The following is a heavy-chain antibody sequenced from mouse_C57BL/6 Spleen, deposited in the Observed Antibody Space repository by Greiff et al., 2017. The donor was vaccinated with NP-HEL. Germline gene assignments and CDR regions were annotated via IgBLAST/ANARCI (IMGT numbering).Heavy chain of an antibody. V-gene: IGHV1-63*01. D-gene: IGHD1-1*01. CDR3: ARQYYGSSYGYAMDY. CDR2: IYPGGGYT. Sequence: VQLQQSGAELVRPGTSVKMSCKASGYTFTNYWIGWAKQRPGHGLEWIGDIYPGGGYTYYNEKFKGKATLTADTSSSTAYMQFSSLTSEDAAIYYCARQYYGSSYGYAMDYWGQGPSVTVSS. CDR1: GYTFTNYW. J-gene: IGHJ4*01.